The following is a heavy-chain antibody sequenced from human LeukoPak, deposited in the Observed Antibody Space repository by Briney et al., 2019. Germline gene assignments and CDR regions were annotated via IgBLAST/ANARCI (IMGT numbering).Heavy chain of an antibody. CDR3: ARSLGDD. D-gene: IGHD3-16*01. J-gene: IGHJ4*02. V-gene: IGHV3-7*01. CDR1: GLTFSTYW. CDR2: INQNGREK. Sequence: GGYLRLSCEVSGLTFSTYWVTWVRQAPGKGLERVASINQNGREKYYVDSVKGRFTISRDNAKDSLYLQMNSLRDEDTAVYYCARSLGDDWGQGTLVTVSS.